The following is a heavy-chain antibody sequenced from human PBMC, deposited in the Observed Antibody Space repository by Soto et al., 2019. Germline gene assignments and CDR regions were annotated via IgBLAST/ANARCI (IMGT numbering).Heavy chain of an antibody. V-gene: IGHV1-69*13. Sequence: SVKVSCKASGGTFSSYAISWVRQAPGQGLEWMGGIIPIFGTANYAQKFQGRVTITADESTSTAYMELSSLRSEDTAVYYCAREPTVTTGIYYYYGMDVWGQGTTVTRLL. CDR1: GGTFSSYA. J-gene: IGHJ6*02. CDR3: AREPTVTTGIYYYYGMDV. CDR2: IIPIFGTA. D-gene: IGHD4-17*01.